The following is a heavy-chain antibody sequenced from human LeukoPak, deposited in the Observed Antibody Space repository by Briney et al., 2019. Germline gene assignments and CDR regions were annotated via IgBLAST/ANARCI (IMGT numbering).Heavy chain of an antibody. Sequence: SETLSLTCTVSGGSISSYYWSWIRQPPGKGLEWIGYIYYSGSNNYNPSLKSRVTRSVDTSNHQFSLKLSSVTAADTAVYYCARGSGLSEYWGQGTLVSVSS. CDR3: ARGSGLSEY. CDR1: GGSISSYY. J-gene: IGHJ4*02. V-gene: IGHV4-59*01. D-gene: IGHD3-10*01. CDR2: IYYSGSN.